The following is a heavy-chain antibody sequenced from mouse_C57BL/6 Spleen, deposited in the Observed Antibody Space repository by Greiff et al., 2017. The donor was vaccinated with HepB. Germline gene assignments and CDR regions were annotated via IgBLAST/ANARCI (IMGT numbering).Heavy chain of an antibody. V-gene: IGHV1-55*01. J-gene: IGHJ2*01. CDR1: GYTFTSYW. Sequence: QVQLQQPGAELVKPGASVKMSCKASGYTFTSYWITWVKQRPGQGLEWIGDIYPGSGSTNYNEKFKSKATLTVDTSSSTAYMQRSSLTSEDSAVYYCAREGRIRTYFDYWGQGTTLTVSS. D-gene: IGHD3-2*02. CDR2: IYPGSGST. CDR3: AREGRIRTYFDY.